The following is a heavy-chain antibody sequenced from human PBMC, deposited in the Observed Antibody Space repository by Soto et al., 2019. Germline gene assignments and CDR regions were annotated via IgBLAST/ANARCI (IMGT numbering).Heavy chain of an antibody. CDR2: IIPIFGTA. J-gene: IGHJ5*02. CDR3: ARVIGYCISTSCYAGIRFDP. CDR1: GGTFSSYA. Sequence: QVQLVQSGAEVKKPGSSVKVSCKASGGTFSSYAISWVRQAPGQGLEWMGGIIPIFGTANYAQKFQGRVTTTADESTSTAYMELSSLRSEDTAVYYCARVIGYCISTSCYAGIRFDPWGQGTLVTVSS. D-gene: IGHD2-2*01. V-gene: IGHV1-69*12.